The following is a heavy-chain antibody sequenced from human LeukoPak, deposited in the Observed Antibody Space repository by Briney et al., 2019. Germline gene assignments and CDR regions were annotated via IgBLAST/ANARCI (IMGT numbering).Heavy chain of an antibody. CDR2: IYYSGST. CDR3: ARQAPLGYDFGYMKGFDF. CDR1: GDSISSSSYY. J-gene: IGHJ4*02. Sequence: PSETLSLTCTVSGDSISSSSYYWAWIRQPPGKGLEWIGTIYYSGSTYYSPSLKSRVTISVDTSKNQLSLKLSSVTPADTAVYYCARQAPLGYDFGYMKGFDFWGQGTLVTVSS. D-gene: IGHD5-18*01. V-gene: IGHV4-39*01.